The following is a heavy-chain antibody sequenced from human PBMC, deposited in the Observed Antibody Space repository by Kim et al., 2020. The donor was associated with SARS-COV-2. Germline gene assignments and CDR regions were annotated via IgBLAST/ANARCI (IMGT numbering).Heavy chain of an antibody. CDR1: GFTFSIYW. Sequence: GGSLRLSCAVSGFTFSIYWMHWVRQPPGKGLMWVSRIRSDGGDTNYADSVKGRFTISRDNAKNTLYLQMNSLRAEDTAVYYCARAATGIGDAFDVWGQGT. CDR2: IRSDGGDT. CDR3: ARAATGIGDAFDV. D-gene: IGHD6-13*01. V-gene: IGHV3-74*01. J-gene: IGHJ3*01.